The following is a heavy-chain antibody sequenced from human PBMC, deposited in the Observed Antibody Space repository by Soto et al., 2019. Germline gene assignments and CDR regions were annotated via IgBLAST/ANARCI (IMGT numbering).Heavy chain of an antibody. Sequence: QVQLVQSGAEVKKPGSSVKVSCKASGGTFSSYTISWVRQAPGQGLEWMGRIIPILGIANYAQKFQGRVTITADKSTSTAYMELSSLRSEDTAVYYCARVVGGSWGGEDWFDPWGQGTLVTVSS. J-gene: IGHJ5*02. CDR3: ARVVGGSWGGEDWFDP. CDR2: IIPILGIA. D-gene: IGHD6-13*01. CDR1: GGTFSSYT. V-gene: IGHV1-69*02.